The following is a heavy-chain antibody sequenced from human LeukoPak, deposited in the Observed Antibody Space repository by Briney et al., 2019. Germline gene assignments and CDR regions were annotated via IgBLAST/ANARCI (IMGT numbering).Heavy chain of an antibody. J-gene: IGHJ4*02. Sequence: SETLSLTCAVYRGSLSGHYWTWIRQPPGKGLEWIGEINHSGSTDYKPSLKSRVTISVDTSMNQLSLKLRSVTAADTAVYYCARVYEHQDYWGQGTLVTVSS. D-gene: IGHD5/OR15-5a*01. V-gene: IGHV4-34*01. CDR2: INHSGST. CDR1: RGSLSGHY. CDR3: ARVYEHQDY.